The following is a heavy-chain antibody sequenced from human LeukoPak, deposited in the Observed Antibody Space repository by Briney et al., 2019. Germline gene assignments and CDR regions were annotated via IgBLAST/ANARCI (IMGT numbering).Heavy chain of an antibody. J-gene: IGHJ4*02. Sequence: PGGSLRLSCAASGFTFDDYTMHWVRQAPGKGLEWVSLISWDGGNTYYADSVKGRFTISRDNSKTSLYLQMNSLRTEDTALYYCAKDRGSRDGGFDYWGQGTLVTVSS. CDR1: GFTFDDYT. CDR2: ISWDGGNT. CDR3: AKDRGSRDGGFDY. V-gene: IGHV3-43*01. D-gene: IGHD5-24*01.